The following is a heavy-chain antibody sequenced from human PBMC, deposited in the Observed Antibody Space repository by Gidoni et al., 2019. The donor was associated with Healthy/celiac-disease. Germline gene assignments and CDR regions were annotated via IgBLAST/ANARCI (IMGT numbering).Heavy chain of an antibody. D-gene: IGHD4-17*01. J-gene: IGHJ3*02. CDR3: AHSSYLDDYGDLGAFDI. CDR2: IYWDDDK. CDR1: GFSLSTSGVG. V-gene: IGHV2-5*02. Sequence: QITLKESGPTLVKPTQTLTLTCTFSGFSLSTSGVGVGWIRQPPGKALEWLALIYWDDDKRYSPSLKSRLTITKDTSKNQVVLTMTNMDPVDTATYYCAHSSYLDDYGDLGAFDIWGQGTMVTVSS.